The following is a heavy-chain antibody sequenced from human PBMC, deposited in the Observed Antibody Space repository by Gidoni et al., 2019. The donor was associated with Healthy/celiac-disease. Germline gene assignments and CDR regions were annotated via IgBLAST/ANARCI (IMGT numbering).Heavy chain of an antibody. CDR1: GFTFSSYS. D-gene: IGHD2-21*01. Sequence: EVQLVESGGGLVKPGGSLRLSCAASGFTFSSYSMNWVRQAPGKGLEWVSSISSSSSYIYYADSVKGRFTITRDNAKNSLYLKMNSLRAEDTAVYYCARACGGDCYQDAFDIWGQGTMVTVSS. V-gene: IGHV3-21*01. CDR3: ARACGGDCYQDAFDI. CDR2: ISSSSSYI. J-gene: IGHJ3*02.